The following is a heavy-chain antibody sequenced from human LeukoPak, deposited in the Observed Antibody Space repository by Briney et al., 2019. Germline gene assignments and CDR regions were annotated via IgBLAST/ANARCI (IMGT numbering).Heavy chain of an antibody. CDR1: GASVSTTSCL. CDR2: ISYTGSS. Sequence: PSETLSLTCVVSGASVSTTSCLWGWVRQTPGKGLEWIGSISYTGSSYYNPSLNSRVTMSLDPAKNHFSLRMTSLTAADTAVYYCVRDLGVGGSWPFDFWGPGTVVIVSS. J-gene: IGHJ4*02. D-gene: IGHD2-15*01. V-gene: IGHV4-39*07. CDR3: VRDLGVGGSWPFDF.